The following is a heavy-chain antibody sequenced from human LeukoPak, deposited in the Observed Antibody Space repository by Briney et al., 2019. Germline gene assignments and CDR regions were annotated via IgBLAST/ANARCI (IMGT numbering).Heavy chain of an antibody. CDR3: AKEGKCGSASCYFFDY. CDR2: ISGSGDNT. Sequence: GGSLRLXCXAXGXTFSNYAMSWVRQAPGKGLEWVSTISGSGDNTYYADSLKGRFTISRDNSQNTLYLHVYTLRAEDTAVYYCAKEGKCGSASCYFFDYWGQGTLVTVSS. CDR1: GXTFSNYA. D-gene: IGHD2-2*01. V-gene: IGHV3-23*01. J-gene: IGHJ4*02.